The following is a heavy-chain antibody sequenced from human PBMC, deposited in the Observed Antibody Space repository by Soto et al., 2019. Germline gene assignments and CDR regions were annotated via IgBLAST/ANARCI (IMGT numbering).Heavy chain of an antibody. V-gene: IGHV1-18*01. CDR1: GYSFTAYG. CDR2: ISCYNGKT. D-gene: IGHD3-3*01. Sequence: ASVKVSCKTSGYSFTAYGISWVRQAPGQGLEWMGWISCYNGKTKYAQKVQGRVTMTTDKSTSTAYMEVRSLRSDDTAIYYCARDAPPPELRFLEWHNYDYNGMDVWGQGTTVTVSS. CDR3: ARDAPPPELRFLEWHNYDYNGMDV. J-gene: IGHJ6*02.